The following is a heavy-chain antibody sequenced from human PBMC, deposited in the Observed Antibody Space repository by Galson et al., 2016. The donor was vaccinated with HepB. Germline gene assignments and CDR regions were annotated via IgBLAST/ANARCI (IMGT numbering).Heavy chain of an antibody. Sequence: SLRLSCAASGFTFSSYGMHWVRQAPGKGLEWVAFLSSDGSKKYYADSVKGRFTISRDNPKNTLYLQMNSLTPEDTSVYYCAKGLGVAGTSLGYWGQGTLVTVSS. CDR1: GFTFSSYG. V-gene: IGHV3-30*18. D-gene: IGHD6-19*01. CDR3: AKGLGVAGTSLGY. CDR2: LSSDGSKK. J-gene: IGHJ4*02.